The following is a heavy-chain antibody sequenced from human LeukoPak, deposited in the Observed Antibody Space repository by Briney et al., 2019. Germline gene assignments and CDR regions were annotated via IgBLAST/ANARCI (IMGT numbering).Heavy chain of an antibody. J-gene: IGHJ4*02. CDR2: ISYDGSNK. CDR3: AVSVVVAASEIPGDY. D-gene: IGHD2-15*01. V-gene: IGHV3-30-3*01. CDR1: GFTFSSYA. Sequence: GGSLRLSCAASGFTFSSYAMHWVRQAPGKGLEWVAVISYDGSNKYYADSVKGRFTISRDNSKNTLYLQMNSLRAEDTAVYYCAVSVVVAASEIPGDYWGQGTLVTVSS.